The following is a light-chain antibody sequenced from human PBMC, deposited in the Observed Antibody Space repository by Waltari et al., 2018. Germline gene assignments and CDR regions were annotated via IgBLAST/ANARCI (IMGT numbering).Light chain of an antibody. CDR1: SGSFASHY. CDR2: EDN. V-gene: IGLV6-57*01. Sequence: NFMLTQPHSVSESPGKTVTISCPRSSGSFASHYVQWYQQLPGSSPTTVIYEDNQRPSGVPDRFSGSIDSSSNSASLTIAGLKTEDEADYYCQSYDSSTLWVFGGGTRLTVL. J-gene: IGLJ3*02. CDR3: QSYDSSTLWV.